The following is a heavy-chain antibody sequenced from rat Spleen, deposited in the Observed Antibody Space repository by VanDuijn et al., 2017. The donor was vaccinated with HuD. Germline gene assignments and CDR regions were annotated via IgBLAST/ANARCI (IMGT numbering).Heavy chain of an antibody. V-gene: IGHV5-20*01. Sequence: EVQLVESGGGLVQPGRSMKLSCVVSGFTFSDFDMAWVRQAPTKGLEWVASISFDGSRTYYQDSVKGRFTISRNNPKSTLYLQMDSLRSEDTATYYCTTDKTNWADYWGQGVMVTVSS. CDR2: ISFDGSRT. J-gene: IGHJ2*01. D-gene: IGHD5-1*01. CDR1: GFTFSDFD. CDR3: TTDKTNWADY.